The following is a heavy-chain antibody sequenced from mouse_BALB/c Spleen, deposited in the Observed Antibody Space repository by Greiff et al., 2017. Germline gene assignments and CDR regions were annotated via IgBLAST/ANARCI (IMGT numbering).Heavy chain of an antibody. CDR2: IWAGGRT. J-gene: IGHJ3*01. D-gene: IGHD2-4*01. CDR3: AREDDFPAWFAY. CDR1: GFSLTSYG. Sequence: VQGVESGPGLVAPSQSLSITCTVSGFSLTSYGVHWVRQPPGKGLEWLGVIWAGGRTNYNSALMSRLSISKDNSKSQVFLKMNSLQTDDTAMYYCAREDDFPAWFAYWGQGTLVTVSA. V-gene: IGHV2-9*02.